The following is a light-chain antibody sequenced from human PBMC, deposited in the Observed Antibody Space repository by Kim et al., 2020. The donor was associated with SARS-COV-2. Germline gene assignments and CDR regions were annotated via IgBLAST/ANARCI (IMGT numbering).Light chain of an antibody. V-gene: IGKV1-5*01. J-gene: IGKJ1*01. CDR3: QQYNSYPRT. CDR2: DAS. Sequence: IQMTPSPSTLSASVGDRVTITCRASQSISSWLAWYQQKPGKAPKLLIYDASSLESGVPSRFSGGGSGTEFTLTISSLQSDDFAIYYCQQYNSYPRTFGEGTKVDIK. CDR1: QSISSW.